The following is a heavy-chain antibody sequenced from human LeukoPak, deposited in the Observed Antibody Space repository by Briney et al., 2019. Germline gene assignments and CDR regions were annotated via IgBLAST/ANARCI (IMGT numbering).Heavy chain of an antibody. CDR3: ARRLEYSGSKGVFDY. Sequence: GGSLRLSCAASGFTFSSYDMHWVRQATGKGLEWVSAIGTAGDTYYPGSVKGRFTISRENAKDSLYLQMNSLRAEDTAVYYCARRLEYSGSKGVFDYWGQGTLVTVSS. D-gene: IGHD1-26*01. CDR2: IGTAGDT. J-gene: IGHJ4*02. CDR1: GFTFSSYD. V-gene: IGHV3-13*04.